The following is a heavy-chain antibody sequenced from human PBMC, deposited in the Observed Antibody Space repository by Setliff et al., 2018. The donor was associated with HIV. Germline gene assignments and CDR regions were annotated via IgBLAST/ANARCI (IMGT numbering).Heavy chain of an antibody. CDR3: AREPPSEYYFDH. CDR2: MYPGDSDI. Sequence: GESLKISCKGSGYIFPDYWVAWVRQMPGKGLEWMGIMYPGDSDIRYSPSFEGQVTISADKSITTAYLQWRSLKASDTAMYYCAREPPSEYYFDHWGRGTLVTVSS. V-gene: IGHV5-51*01. CDR1: GYIFPDYW. J-gene: IGHJ4*02.